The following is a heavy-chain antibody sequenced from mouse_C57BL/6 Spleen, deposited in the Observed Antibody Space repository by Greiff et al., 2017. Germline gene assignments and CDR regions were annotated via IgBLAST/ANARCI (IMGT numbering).Heavy chain of an antibody. V-gene: IGHV1-55*01. CDR3: ARGGVSTTGVPLAY. CDR1: GYTFTSSW. D-gene: IGHD2-14*01. Sequence: VQLQQPGAELVKPGASVKMSCKASGYTFTSSWITWVQQRPGQGLEWIGDIYPGSGSTNYNEKFKSKATLTVDTSSSTAYIQLSSLTSEDSAVCYCARGGVSTTGVPLAYWGQGTLVTVSA. J-gene: IGHJ3*01. CDR2: IYPGSGST.